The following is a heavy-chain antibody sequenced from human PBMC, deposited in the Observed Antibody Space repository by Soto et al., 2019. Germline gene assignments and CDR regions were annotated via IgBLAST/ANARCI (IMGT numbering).Heavy chain of an antibody. D-gene: IGHD4-4*01. CDR3: ARGGRAECSNYADYSYDLDV. V-gene: IGHV6-1*01. Sequence: SQTLSLTCAISGDSVSSNSAAWNWIRQSPSRGLEWLGRTYYRSKWDNDYAVSVKSRITINPDTSKNQFSLQLNSVTPDDAAVDYCARGGRAECSNYADYSYDLDVWGQGTTVTVSS. CDR1: GDSVSSNSAA. CDR2: TYYRSKWDN. J-gene: IGHJ6*02.